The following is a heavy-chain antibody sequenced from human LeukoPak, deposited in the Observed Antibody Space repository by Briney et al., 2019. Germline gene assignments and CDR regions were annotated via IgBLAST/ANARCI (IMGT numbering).Heavy chain of an antibody. Sequence: ASVKVSCKASGYTFTSYGISWVRQAPGQGLEWMGWISAYNGNTNYAQKLQGRVTMTTDTSTSTAYMELRSLRSDDTAVYYCLPVTIFGVVSDFNWGQGTLVTVSS. J-gene: IGHJ4*02. V-gene: IGHV1-18*01. CDR2: ISAYNGNT. D-gene: IGHD3-3*01. CDR1: GYTFTSYG. CDR3: LPVTIFGVVSDFN.